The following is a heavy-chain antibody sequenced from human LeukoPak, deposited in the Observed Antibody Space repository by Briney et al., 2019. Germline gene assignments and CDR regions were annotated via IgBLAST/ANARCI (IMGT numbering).Heavy chain of an antibody. Sequence: PGGSLRLSCAASGFTFSSYAMSWVRQAPGKGLEWVSAITGRGASTYYADSVKGRFTISRDNSKNTLYLQMNSLRAEDTAVYYCARGNYYYYYAMDVWGQGTTVTVSS. CDR1: GFTFSSYA. CDR2: ITGRGAST. J-gene: IGHJ6*02. CDR3: ARGNYYYYYAMDV. V-gene: IGHV3-23*01.